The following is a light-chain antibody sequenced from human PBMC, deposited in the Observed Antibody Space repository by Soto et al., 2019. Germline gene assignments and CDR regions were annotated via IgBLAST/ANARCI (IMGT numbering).Light chain of an antibody. Sequence: EIVLTQSPGTLSLSPGERATLSCSASQSVSSSYLGWYQQKPGQAPRLLIYGASSRATGIPDRFSGSGSGTDFTLTISRLEPEDFAVYYCQQYGSSQYTFGQGTKLEIK. CDR2: GAS. J-gene: IGKJ2*01. CDR3: QQYGSSQYT. CDR1: QSVSSSY. V-gene: IGKV3-20*01.